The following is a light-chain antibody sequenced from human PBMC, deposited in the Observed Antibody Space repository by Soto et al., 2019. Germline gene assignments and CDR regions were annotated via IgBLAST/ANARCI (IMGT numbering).Light chain of an antibody. Sequence: DIELTQSPFLLSASVGDRVTITCLASQGISSSLAWYQQKPGKAPKLLIYEASTLQSGVPSRFSGSASGTEFTLPISSLQPKDFATYYCQQLNTYPLTFGGGTKVEIK. CDR1: QGISSS. CDR2: EAS. CDR3: QQLNTYPLT. V-gene: IGKV1-9*01. J-gene: IGKJ4*01.